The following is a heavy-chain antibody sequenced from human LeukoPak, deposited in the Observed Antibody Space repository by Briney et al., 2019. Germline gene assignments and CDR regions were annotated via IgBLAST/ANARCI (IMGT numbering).Heavy chain of an antibody. CDR1: GYTFTGYY. Sequence: ASVKVSCKASGYTFTGYYMHWVRQATGQGLEWMGWMNPNSGNTGYAQKFQGRVTITRNTSISTAYMELSSLRSEDTAVYYCARGLYYYGSGSYYSSYYYYYYMDVWGKGTTVTVSS. D-gene: IGHD3-10*01. V-gene: IGHV1-8*03. CDR2: MNPNSGNT. CDR3: ARGLYYYGSGSYYSSYYYYYYMDV. J-gene: IGHJ6*03.